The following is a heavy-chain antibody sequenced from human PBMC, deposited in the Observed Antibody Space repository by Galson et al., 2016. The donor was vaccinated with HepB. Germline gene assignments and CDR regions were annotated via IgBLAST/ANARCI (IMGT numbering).Heavy chain of an antibody. V-gene: IGHV3-23*01. J-gene: IGHJ4*02. Sequence: SLRLSCAASGFTLRSYAMTWVRQAPGKGLEWVSTISGSGGSTYHADSVKGRFTISSDNSKNTVYLQMNSLRAEDTAVYYCAKFATGTYYLDSFNYWGQGTLVTVSS. D-gene: IGHD3-10*01. CDR3: AKFATGTYYLDSFNY. CDR2: ISGSGGST. CDR1: GFTLRSYA.